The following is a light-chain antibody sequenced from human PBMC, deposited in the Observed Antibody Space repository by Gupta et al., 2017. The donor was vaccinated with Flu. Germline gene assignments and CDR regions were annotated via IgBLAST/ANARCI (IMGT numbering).Light chain of an antibody. J-gene: IGLJ2*01. CDR2: EVN. CDR1: SSDVGGYNY. V-gene: IGLV2-8*01. Sequence: SALTQPPSASGSPGQSVTISCTGTSSDVGGYNYVSWYQQHPGKAPKLIIYEVNKRPSGVPDCFSGSKSGNTASLTVAGRRAEDEDDYYCCSYGGSKFFGGGTKLTVL. CDR3: CSYGGSKF.